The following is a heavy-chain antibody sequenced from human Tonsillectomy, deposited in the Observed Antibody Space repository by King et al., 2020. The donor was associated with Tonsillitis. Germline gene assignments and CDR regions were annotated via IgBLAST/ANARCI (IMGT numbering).Heavy chain of an antibody. CDR3: XRXXXTDXXXYYMXV. J-gene: IGHJ6*03. V-gene: IGHV3-30-3*01. CDR1: GXXXXXXA. CDR2: ISYDXSNK. Sequence: VQLVEXXGGVXXPGXSLXLSXXXXGXXXXXXAMXXXRQXPGXGXEGXXXISYDXSNKYYADSGMARFTISRDXSKNTLYLQMNSLRXXXTAVYYVXRXXXTDXXXYYMXVXXXGXTXXVSS.